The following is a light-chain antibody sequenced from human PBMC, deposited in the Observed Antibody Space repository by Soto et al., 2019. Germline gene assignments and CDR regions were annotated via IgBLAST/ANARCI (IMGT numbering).Light chain of an antibody. Sequence: QSALTQPASVSGSPGQSITISCTGTSSDVGGYNYVSWYQQHPGKAPKLMIYDVSNRPSGVSNRFSGSNSGNTASLTISGLQAEDAADYYCSSYTSSSTYVFGTGTRSPS. CDR2: DVS. CDR3: SSYTSSSTYV. CDR1: SSDVGGYNY. J-gene: IGLJ1*01. V-gene: IGLV2-14*01.